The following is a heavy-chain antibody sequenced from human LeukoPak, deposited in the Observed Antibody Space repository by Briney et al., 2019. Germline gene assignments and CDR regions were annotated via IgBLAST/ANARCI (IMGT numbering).Heavy chain of an antibody. CDR1: GFTFSSYG. D-gene: IGHD3-22*01. V-gene: IGHV3-30*03. J-gene: IGHJ1*01. CDR2: ISYDGSNK. Sequence: PGRSLRLSCAASGFTFSSYGMHWVRQAPGKGLEWVAVISYDGSNKYYADSVKGRFTISRDNSKNTLYLQMNSLRAEDTAVYYCARDEGLQHWGQGTLVTVSS. CDR3: ARDEGLQH.